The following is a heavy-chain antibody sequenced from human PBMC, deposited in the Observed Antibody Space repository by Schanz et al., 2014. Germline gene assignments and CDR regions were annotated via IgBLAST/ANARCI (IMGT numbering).Heavy chain of an antibody. Sequence: EVQLVESGGGVVQPGRSLRLSCAASGFSFGTYAMSWVRQDPGKGLVWVARINSVGSNTDYADSVTGRFTISRDNSKNTLYLQMNSLRPEDTAVYYCAKGRFGELSAFDIWGQGTMVTVSS. CDR1: GFSFGTYA. D-gene: IGHD3-10*01. J-gene: IGHJ3*02. CDR3: AKGRFGELSAFDI. CDR2: INSVGSNT. V-gene: IGHV3-23*04.